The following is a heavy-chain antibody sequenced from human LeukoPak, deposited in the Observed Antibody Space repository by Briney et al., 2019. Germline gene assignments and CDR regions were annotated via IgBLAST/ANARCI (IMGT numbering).Heavy chain of an antibody. CDR1: GGSISSYY. V-gene: IGHV4-59*12. CDR2: IYYSGST. CDR3: ARGGTSGPAAIGFDY. J-gene: IGHJ4*02. D-gene: IGHD2-2*02. Sequence: SETLSLTCTVSGGSISSYYWSWIRQPPGKGLEWIGYIYYSGSTNYNPSLKSRVTISVDTSKNQFSLKLSSVTAADTAVYYCARGGTSGPAAIGFDYWGQGTLVTVSS.